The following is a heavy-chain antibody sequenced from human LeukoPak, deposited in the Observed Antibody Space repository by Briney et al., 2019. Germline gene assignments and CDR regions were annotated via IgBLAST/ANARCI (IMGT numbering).Heavy chain of an antibody. J-gene: IGHJ4*02. D-gene: IGHD6-19*01. CDR3: ARGGREQWLVRY. CDR1: GFTFSSYE. Sequence: GGSLTLSCAVSGFTFSSYEMNWVRHAQGKGLEWVSYVSRSGSTICYADSVKSRFTISRDNAKNSLYLQMNSLRAEDTAVYYCARGGREQWLVRYWGQGTLVTVSS. CDR2: VSRSGSTI. V-gene: IGHV3-48*03.